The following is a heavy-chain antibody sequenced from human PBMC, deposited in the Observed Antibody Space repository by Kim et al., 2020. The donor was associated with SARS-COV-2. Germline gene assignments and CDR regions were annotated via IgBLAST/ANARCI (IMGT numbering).Heavy chain of an antibody. Sequence: SETLSLTCTVSGGSISSSLDYWGWIRQPPGKGLEWIGTIYYSGSTYYNPSLKSRLTISVDTSKNQFSLDLTSVTAADTAVYFCARHARVSTEYFDYWGQG. V-gene: IGHV4-39*01. CDR3: ARHARVSTEYFDY. CDR1: GGSISSSLDY. J-gene: IGHJ4*02. CDR2: IYYSGST.